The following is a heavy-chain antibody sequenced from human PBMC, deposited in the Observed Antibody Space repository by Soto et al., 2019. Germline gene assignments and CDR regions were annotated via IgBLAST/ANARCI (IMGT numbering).Heavy chain of an antibody. CDR2: IDPSDSYI. CDR3: ARFGASTHEY. J-gene: IGHJ4*01. V-gene: IGHV5-10-1*01. Sequence: RWESRKICCKASGYTFTSCWITWVRQMPGKGLDCMGRIDPSDSYINYSPSFQGHVIISADNSIRTAYLHWSGLNTSDTAMYYCARFGASTHEYWGDGALDNDSS. D-gene: IGHD1-1*01. CDR1: GYTFTSCW.